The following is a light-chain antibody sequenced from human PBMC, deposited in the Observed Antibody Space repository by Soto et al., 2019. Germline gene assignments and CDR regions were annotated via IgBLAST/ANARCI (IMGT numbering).Light chain of an antibody. J-gene: IGKJ1*01. CDR2: AAS. V-gene: IGKV1-39*01. CDR1: QSISSY. Sequence: DVQITPSPSSLSASVGDRVTITCRASQSISSYLNWYQQKPGKAPKLLIYAASSLQSGVPSRFSGSGSGTDFTLTISSLQPEDFATYYCQQSYSTPGTFGQGTKVDIK. CDR3: QQSYSTPGT.